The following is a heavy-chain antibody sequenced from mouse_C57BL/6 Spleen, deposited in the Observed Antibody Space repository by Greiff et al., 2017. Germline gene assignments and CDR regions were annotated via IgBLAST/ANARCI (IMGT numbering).Heavy chain of an antibody. CDR1: GYAFSSSW. CDR3: ARRERYYDYDGFDY. CDR2: IYPGDGDT. J-gene: IGHJ2*01. V-gene: IGHV1-82*01. Sequence: QVQLKESGPELVKPGASVKISCKASGYAFSSSWMNWVKQRPGKGLEWIGRIYPGDGDTNYNGKFKGKATLTADKSSSTAYMQLSSLTSEDSAVYFCARRERYYDYDGFDYWGQGTTLTVSS. D-gene: IGHD2-4*01.